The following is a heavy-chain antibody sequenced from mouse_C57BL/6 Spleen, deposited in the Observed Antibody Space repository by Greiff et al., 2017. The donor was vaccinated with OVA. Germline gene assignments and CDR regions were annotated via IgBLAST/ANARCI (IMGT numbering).Heavy chain of an antibody. V-gene: IGHV1-81*01. CDR3: ARGDYDYDCAY. D-gene: IGHD2-4*01. CDR2: IYPRSGNT. CDR1: GYTFTSYG. J-gene: IGHJ3*01. Sequence: VQLKQSGAELARPGASVKLSCKASGYTFTSYGISWVKQRTGQGLEWIGEIYPRSGNTYYNEKFKGKATLTADKSSSTAYMELRSLTSEDSAVYFCARGDYDYDCAYWGQGTLVTVSA.